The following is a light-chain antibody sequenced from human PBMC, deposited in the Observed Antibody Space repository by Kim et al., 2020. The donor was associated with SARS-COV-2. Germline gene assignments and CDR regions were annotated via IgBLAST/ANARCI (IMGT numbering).Light chain of an antibody. CDR1: KLGDKY. Sequence: VSPGQTASITGSGDKLGDKYAFWYQQKPGQSPVLVIYQDSKRPSGIHERFAGSNSGNTATLTISGTQAMDEADYYCQAWDSSTEVFGTGTKVTVL. J-gene: IGLJ1*01. CDR3: QAWDSSTEV. V-gene: IGLV3-1*01. CDR2: QDS.